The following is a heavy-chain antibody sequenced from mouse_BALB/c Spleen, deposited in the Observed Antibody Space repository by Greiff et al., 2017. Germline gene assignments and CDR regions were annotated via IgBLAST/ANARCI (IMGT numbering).Heavy chain of an antibody. CDR3: ARGGGYYGFAY. CDR2: ISDGGSYT. V-gene: IGHV5-4*02. Sequence: EVKLVESGGGLVKPGGSLKLSCAASGFTFSDYYMYWVRQTPEKRLEWVATISDGGSYTYYPDSVKGRFTISRDNAKNNLYLQMSSLKSEDTAMYYCARGGGYYGFAYWGQGTLVTVSA. J-gene: IGHJ3*01. CDR1: GFTFSDYY. D-gene: IGHD1-1*01.